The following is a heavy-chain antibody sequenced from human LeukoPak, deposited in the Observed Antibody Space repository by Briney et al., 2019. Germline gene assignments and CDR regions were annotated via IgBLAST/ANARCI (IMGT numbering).Heavy chain of an antibody. J-gene: IGHJ3*02. V-gene: IGHV1-18*01. CDR1: GCTFTSSG. Sequence: ASVKVSCKASGCTFTSSGISWERQAPGQGLEWMGWISVYNGNTKYAQKVQGRVTTTTDTSTTTAYMELRSLRSDDTAVYYCARSGGTYLPDAFDIWGQGTMVTVSS. CDR3: ARSGGTYLPDAFDI. CDR2: ISVYNGNT. D-gene: IGHD1-26*01.